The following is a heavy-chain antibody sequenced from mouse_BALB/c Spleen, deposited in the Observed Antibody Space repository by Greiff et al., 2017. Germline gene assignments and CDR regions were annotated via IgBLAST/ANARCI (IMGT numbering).Heavy chain of an antibody. CDR2: ISNGGGST. CDR1: GFTFSSYT. Sequence: EVKVVESGGGLVQPGGSLKLSCAASGFTFSSYTMSWVRQTPEKRLEWVAYISNGGGSTYYPDTVKGRFTISRDNAKNTLYLQMSSLKSEDTAMYYCARHEEYYAMDYWGQGTSVTVSS. J-gene: IGHJ4*01. V-gene: IGHV5-12-2*01. CDR3: ARHEEYYAMDY.